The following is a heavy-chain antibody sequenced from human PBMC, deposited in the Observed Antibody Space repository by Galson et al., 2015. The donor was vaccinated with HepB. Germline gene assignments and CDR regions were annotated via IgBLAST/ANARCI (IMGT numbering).Heavy chain of an antibody. V-gene: IGHV4-31*03. CDR2: IYYSGST. J-gene: IGHJ5*02. D-gene: IGHD6-13*01. CDR3: ARDNHPGYSSSWEDNWFDP. CDR1: GGSISSGGYY. Sequence: TLSLTCTVSGGSISSGGYYWSWIRQHPGKGLEWIGYIYYSGSTYYNPSLKSRVTISVDTSKNQFSLKLSSVTAADTAVYYCARDNHPGYSSSWEDNWFDPWGQGTLVTVSS.